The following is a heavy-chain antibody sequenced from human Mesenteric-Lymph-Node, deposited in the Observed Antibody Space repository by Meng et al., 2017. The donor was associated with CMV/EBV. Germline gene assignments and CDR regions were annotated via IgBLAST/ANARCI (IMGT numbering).Heavy chain of an antibody. J-gene: IGHJ4*02. CDR1: GFTVSSNY. V-gene: IGHV3-66*02. D-gene: IGHD3-10*01. Sequence: GGSLRLSCAASGFTVSSNYMSWVRQAPGKGLEWVSVIYVGGSTYYADSLKGRFTISRDNSKNTLYLQMNSLRPEDTAVYYCAKDLSSYYGSGSPNDYWGQGTLVTVSS. CDR2: IYVGGST. CDR3: AKDLSSYYGSGSPNDY.